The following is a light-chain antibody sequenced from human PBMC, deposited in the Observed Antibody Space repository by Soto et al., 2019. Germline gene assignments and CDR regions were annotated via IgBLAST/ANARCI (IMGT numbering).Light chain of an antibody. Sequence: QAVVTQPPSASGTPGQRVTISCSGSSPNIGSNTVNWYQQLPGTAPKLLIYSNNQRPSGVPDRFSGSKSGTSASLAISGLQSEDKADYYCAAWDDSLNGVVFGGGTKLTVL. V-gene: IGLV1-44*01. J-gene: IGLJ2*01. CDR2: SNN. CDR3: AAWDDSLNGVV. CDR1: SPNIGSNT.